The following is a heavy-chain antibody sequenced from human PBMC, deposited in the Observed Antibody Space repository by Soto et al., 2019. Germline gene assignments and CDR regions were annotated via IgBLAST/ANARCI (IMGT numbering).Heavy chain of an antibody. V-gene: IGHV5-10-1*01. Sequence: GESLKISCNGFGYGFTDYWITWVRQMPGKGLEWMGTTDPGDSHVNYNPSFQGHVTISTDKSISTAYLQWSSLKAPDTAMYYCATLSSGWSYWGQGTQVTVYS. CDR3: ATLSSGWSY. J-gene: IGHJ4*02. CDR1: GYGFTDYW. CDR2: TDPGDSHV. D-gene: IGHD6-19*01.